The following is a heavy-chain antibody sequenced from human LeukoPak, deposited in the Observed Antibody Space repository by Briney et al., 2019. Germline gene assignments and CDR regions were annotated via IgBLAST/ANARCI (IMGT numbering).Heavy chain of an antibody. V-gene: IGHV3-48*03. CDR1: GFTFSSYE. D-gene: IGHD3-22*01. Sequence: GGSLRLSCAASGFTFSSYEMNWVRQAPGKGLEWVSYISSSGSTIYYADSVKGRFTISRDNAKNSLYLQMNSLRAEDTALYYCARASLYDNSAYYLDYWGQGTLVTVSS. CDR2: ISSSGSTI. J-gene: IGHJ4*02. CDR3: ARASLYDNSAYYLDY.